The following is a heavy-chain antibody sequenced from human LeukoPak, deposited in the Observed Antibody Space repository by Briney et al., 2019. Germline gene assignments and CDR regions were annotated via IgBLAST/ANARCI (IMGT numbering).Heavy chain of an antibody. V-gene: IGHV4-39*07. Sequence: SETLSLTCTVSGGSISSGPYYWGWIRQPPGKGLEWIGNIYYGENTYYNPSLKSRVTISVDTSKNQFSLKLSSVTAADTAVYYCARGTRIAVAGSWFDPWGQGTLVTVSS. CDR2: IYYGENT. D-gene: IGHD6-19*01. CDR1: GGSISSGPYY. J-gene: IGHJ5*02. CDR3: ARGTRIAVAGSWFDP.